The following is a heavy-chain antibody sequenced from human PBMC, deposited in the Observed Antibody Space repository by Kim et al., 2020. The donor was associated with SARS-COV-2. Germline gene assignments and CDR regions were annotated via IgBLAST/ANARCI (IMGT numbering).Heavy chain of an antibody. V-gene: IGHV3-30-3*01. J-gene: IGHJ6*02. CDR3: ARPSDVGSDWFYGIDV. CDR2: MSSNGINK. D-gene: IGHD6-19*01. CDR1: GFTFSSYA. Sequence: GGSLRLSCVASGFTFSSYAMNWVRQAPGKGLEWVGLMSSNGINKYYAPSVKGRFTISRDNSKNSLYLQMNSLRTEDTAVYYCARPSDVGSDWFYGIDVWGQGTTITVSS.